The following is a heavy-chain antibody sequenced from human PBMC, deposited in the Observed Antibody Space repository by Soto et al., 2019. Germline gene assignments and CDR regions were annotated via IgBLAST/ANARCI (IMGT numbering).Heavy chain of an antibody. J-gene: IGHJ4*02. Sequence: QVQLVESGGGVVQPGRSLRLSCAASGFTFSSYAMHWVRQAPGKGLEWVAVISYDGSNKYYADSVKGRFTISRDNSKNTLYLQMNSLRAEDTAVYYCARGKGRRISSNWPEPYYFDYWGQGTLVTVSS. CDR3: ARGKGRRISSNWPEPYYFDY. D-gene: IGHD1-1*01. CDR1: GFTFSSYA. V-gene: IGHV3-30-3*01. CDR2: ISYDGSNK.